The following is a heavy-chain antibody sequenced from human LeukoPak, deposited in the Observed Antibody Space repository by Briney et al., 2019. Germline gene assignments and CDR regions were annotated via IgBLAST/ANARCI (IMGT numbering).Heavy chain of an antibody. CDR3: ASEKLRCLSY. Sequence: PGGSLRLSCAASGFTFSSYWMSWVRQVPGKGLEWVANINQDGSEQYYVDSVKGRFTISRDNANNSLYLQMNSLRAEDTAVYYCASEKLRCLSYWGQGTLVTVSS. CDR1: GFTFSSYW. J-gene: IGHJ4*02. CDR2: INQDGSEQ. D-gene: IGHD4-17*01. V-gene: IGHV3-7*01.